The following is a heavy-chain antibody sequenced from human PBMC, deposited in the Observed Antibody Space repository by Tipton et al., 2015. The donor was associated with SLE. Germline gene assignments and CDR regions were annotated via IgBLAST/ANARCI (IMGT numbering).Heavy chain of an antibody. CDR1: GGSISSGDYY. CDR3: ARSGYSSSWPDY. CDR2: IYYSGST. V-gene: IGHV4-61*08. Sequence: TLSLTCTVSGGSISSGDYYWSWIRQPPGKGLEWIGYIYYSGSTNYNPSLKSRVAISVDTSKNQFSLKLSSVTAADTAVYYCARSGYSSSWPDYWGQGTLVTVSS. J-gene: IGHJ4*02. D-gene: IGHD6-13*01.